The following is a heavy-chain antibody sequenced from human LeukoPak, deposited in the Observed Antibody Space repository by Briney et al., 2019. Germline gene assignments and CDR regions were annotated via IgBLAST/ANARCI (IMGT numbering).Heavy chain of an antibody. D-gene: IGHD3-10*01. Sequence: SETLSLTCTVSGGSISSSSYYWGWIRQPPGKGLEWIGSIYYSGSTYYNPSLKSRVTISVDTSKNQFSLKLSSVTAADTAVYYCARHSPLLGELSYYFDYWGQGTLVTVSS. CDR3: ARHSPLLGELSYYFDY. CDR1: GGSISSSSYY. CDR2: IYYSGST. V-gene: IGHV4-39*01. J-gene: IGHJ4*02.